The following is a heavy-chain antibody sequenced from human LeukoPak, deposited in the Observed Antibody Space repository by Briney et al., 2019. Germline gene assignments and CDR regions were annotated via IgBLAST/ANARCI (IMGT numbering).Heavy chain of an antibody. J-gene: IGHJ5*02. Sequence: EASVKVSCTASGGTFSSYAISWVRQAPGQGLEWMGGIIPTFGTANYAQKFQGRVTITADESTSTAYMELSSLRSEDTAVYYCAREADGGRFDPWGXGTLVTVSS. CDR2: IIPTFGTA. D-gene: IGHD4-23*01. CDR1: GGTFSSYA. V-gene: IGHV1-69*01. CDR3: AREADGGRFDP.